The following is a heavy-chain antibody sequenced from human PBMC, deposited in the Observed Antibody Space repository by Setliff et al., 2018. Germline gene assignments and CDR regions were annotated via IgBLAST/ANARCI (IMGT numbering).Heavy chain of an antibody. V-gene: IGHV1-2*02. D-gene: IGHD2-21*01. CDR2: IDPNSGGT. J-gene: IGHJ6*03. CDR1: GYTFTGFY. CDR3: ARIPCSGGNCNRPPDHYYMDV. Sequence: ASVKVSCKASGYTFTGFYMHWMRQAPGQGLEWMGWIDPNSGGTNYSQNFQGRVTMTRDTSISTAYMELSRLRSDDTAVYYCARIPCSGGNCNRPPDHYYMDVWGQGTTVTVSS.